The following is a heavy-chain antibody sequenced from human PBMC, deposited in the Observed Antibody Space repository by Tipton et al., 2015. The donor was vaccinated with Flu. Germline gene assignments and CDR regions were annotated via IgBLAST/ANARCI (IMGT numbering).Heavy chain of an antibody. CDR1: GYTFTSYG. CDR3: GYSSSSWVHYYYGMDV. J-gene: IGHJ6*02. Sequence: QVQLVQSGAEVKKPGASVKVSCKASGYTFTSYGISWVRQAPGQGLEWMGWISAYNGNTNYAQKLQGRVTMTTDTSTSTAYMELRSLRSDDTAVYYCGYSSSSWVHYYYGMDVWGQGTTVTVSS. V-gene: IGHV1-18*01. D-gene: IGHD6-13*01. CDR2: ISAYNGNT.